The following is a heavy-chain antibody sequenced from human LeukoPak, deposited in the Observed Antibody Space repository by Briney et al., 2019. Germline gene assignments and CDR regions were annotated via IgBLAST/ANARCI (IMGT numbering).Heavy chain of an antibody. CDR1: GFTFSDAW. D-gene: IGHD2/OR15-2a*01. J-gene: IGHJ4*02. V-gene: IGHV3-15*01. Sequence: GGSLRLSCAASGFTFSDAWMSWVRQAPGRGLEWVGRIKSKTDGGTTDYAAPVKGRFTISRDDSKNTLFLQINSLKTEDTAVYYCTTDGLSFEAYWGQGTLDTVSS. CDR3: TTDGLSFEAY. CDR2: IKSKTDGGTT.